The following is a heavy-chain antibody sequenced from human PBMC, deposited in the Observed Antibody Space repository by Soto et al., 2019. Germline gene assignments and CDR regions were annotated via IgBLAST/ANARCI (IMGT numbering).Heavy chain of an antibody. V-gene: IGHV1-69*02. Sequence: QGQLVQSGAEVKQPGSSVKVSCKASGYTFTSHSVTWVRQATGQGLEWMGRIIPLFGLTNYAQKFQGRVTLTADKSTNTVYMELNSLTSEDTAIYYCARYRNICTQVLCYGASNLWGQGTLVTVSS. D-gene: IGHD2-2*01. CDR3: ARYRNICTQVLCYGASNL. CDR2: IIPLFGLT. J-gene: IGHJ4*02. CDR1: GYTFTSHS.